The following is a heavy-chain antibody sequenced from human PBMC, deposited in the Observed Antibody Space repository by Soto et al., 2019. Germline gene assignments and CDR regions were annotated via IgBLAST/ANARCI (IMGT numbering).Heavy chain of an antibody. Sequence: QVQLVESGGGVVQPGRSLRLSCAASGFTFSSYAMHWVRQAPGKGLEWVAVISYDGSNKYYADSVKGRFTISRDNSKNTLYLQMNSLRAEDTAVYYCARGFGELPGTGMDVWGQGTTVTVSS. CDR1: GFTFSSYA. D-gene: IGHD3-10*01. CDR2: ISYDGSNK. V-gene: IGHV3-30-3*01. J-gene: IGHJ6*02. CDR3: ARGFGELPGTGMDV.